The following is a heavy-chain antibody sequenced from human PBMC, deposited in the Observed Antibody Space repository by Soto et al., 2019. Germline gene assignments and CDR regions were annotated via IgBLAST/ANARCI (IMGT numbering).Heavy chain of an antibody. CDR1: AGSFSGYY. J-gene: IGHJ6*02. D-gene: IGHD3-10*01. CDR3: ARGQPSRGFPTLYYYYGMDV. Sequence: QVQLQQWGAGLLKPSETLSLTCAVYAGSFSGYYWSWIRQPPGKGLEWIGEINHSGSTNYNPSLKSRVTISVDTSKNQFSLKLSSVTAADTAVYYCARGQPSRGFPTLYYYYGMDVWGQGTTVTVSS. CDR2: INHSGST. V-gene: IGHV4-34*01.